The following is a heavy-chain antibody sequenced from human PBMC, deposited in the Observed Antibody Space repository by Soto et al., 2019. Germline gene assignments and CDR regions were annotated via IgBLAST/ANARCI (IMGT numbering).Heavy chain of an antibody. CDR3: ATKVRVTNYLYYGMDV. CDR1: GFTFNTSG. CDR2: IAFDGSQE. D-gene: IGHD2-21*02. V-gene: IGHV3-30*03. Sequence: GSLRLSCAASGFTFNTSGMHWVRQAPGKGLEWVAVIAFDGSQEFYGDSVRGRFTISRDNSKNTLFLQMKSLTPEDTAVYYCATKVRVTNYLYYGMDVWGQGTTVTVSS. J-gene: IGHJ6*02.